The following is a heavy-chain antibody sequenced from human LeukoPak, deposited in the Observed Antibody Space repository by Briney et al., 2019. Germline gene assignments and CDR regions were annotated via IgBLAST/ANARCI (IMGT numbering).Heavy chain of an antibody. Sequence: SQTLSLTCAISGDSVSSNSAAWSWIRQSPSRGLEWLGRTYYRSKWYYHYAVSMKSRITVNPDTSKNQFSLQLNSVTPEDTAVYYCARTRDLGPDYWGQRTLVTVSS. D-gene: IGHD1-26*01. CDR1: GDSVSSNSAA. CDR2: TYYRSKWYY. J-gene: IGHJ4*02. CDR3: ARTRDLGPDY. V-gene: IGHV6-1*01.